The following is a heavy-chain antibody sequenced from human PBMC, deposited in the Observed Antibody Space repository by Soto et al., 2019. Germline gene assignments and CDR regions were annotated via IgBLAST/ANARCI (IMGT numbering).Heavy chain of an antibody. D-gene: IGHD3-3*01. Sequence: ETLSLTCTVSGGSISTYYWSWIRQHPGKGLEWIGYIYYSGSTNYNPSLKSRVTISVDTSKNQFSLKLSSVSAADTAVYYCARDGSRYDFWSGPYYFDYWGQGTLVTVSS. CDR1: GGSISTYY. CDR2: IYYSGST. J-gene: IGHJ4*02. V-gene: IGHV4-59*01. CDR3: ARDGSRYDFWSGPYYFDY.